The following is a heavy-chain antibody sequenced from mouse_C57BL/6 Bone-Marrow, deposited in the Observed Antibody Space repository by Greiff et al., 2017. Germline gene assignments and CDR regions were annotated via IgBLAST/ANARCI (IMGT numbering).Heavy chain of an antibody. CDR3: ARVRGYYYGSSKYYYAMDY. CDR2: ISDGGSYT. J-gene: IGHJ4*01. D-gene: IGHD1-1*01. Sequence: EVKLMESGGGLVKPGGSLKLSCAASGFTFSSYAMSWVRQTPEKRLEWVATISDGGSYTYYPDNVKGRVTITRANAKNNLYLQMSHLKSEDTAMYYCARVRGYYYGSSKYYYAMDYWGQGTSVTVSS. CDR1: GFTFSSYA. V-gene: IGHV5-4*03.